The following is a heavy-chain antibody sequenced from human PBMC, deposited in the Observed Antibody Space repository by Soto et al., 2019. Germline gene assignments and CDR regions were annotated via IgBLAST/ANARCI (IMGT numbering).Heavy chain of an antibody. CDR1: GFSLSTIGVG. Sequence: QITLKESGPTLVKPTQTLTLTCTFSGFSLSTIGVGVGWIRQPPGKALEWLALIYWDDDKRYSPSLKSRLTVTQDTSKHQVVLTMTNMDPVDTATYYCVQSRCGGDCLQSYSSHSYYGLDVWGQGTTVTVSS. D-gene: IGHD2-21*02. V-gene: IGHV2-5*02. CDR3: VQSRCGGDCLQSYSSHSYYGLDV. CDR2: IYWDDDK. J-gene: IGHJ6*02.